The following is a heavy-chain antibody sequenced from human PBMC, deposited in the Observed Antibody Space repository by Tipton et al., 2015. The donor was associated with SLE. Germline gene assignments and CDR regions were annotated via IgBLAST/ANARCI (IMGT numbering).Heavy chain of an antibody. CDR2: IIPMFGAK. CDR3: ASAVASGGSHIYYYDS. CDR1: GGTFSSSA. Sequence: QVQLVQSGAEVKKPGSSVKASCKASGGTFSSSAISWVQQAPGQGLEWMGAIIPMFGAKTYAQKFQGRVTVTAEEATSTAFMELSSLTSEDTAVYFCASAVASGGSHIYYYDSWGQGTLVTVSS. J-gene: IGHJ4*02. D-gene: IGHD3-16*01. V-gene: IGHV1-69*01.